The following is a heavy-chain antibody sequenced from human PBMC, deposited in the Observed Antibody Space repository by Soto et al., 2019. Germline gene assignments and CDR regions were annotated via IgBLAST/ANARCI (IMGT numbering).Heavy chain of an antibody. CDR3: AHRRYGDYATYYFDY. Sequence: QITLKESAPTLVKPTQTLTLTCTFSGFSLRTGGGGVGWIRQPPGKALEWLALIYWDDDKRYSPSLKSRRTITKDTSKNQVVLTMTNMDPVDTATYYCAHRRYGDYATYYFDYWGQGTLVTVSS. V-gene: IGHV2-5*02. CDR2: IYWDDDK. J-gene: IGHJ4*02. CDR1: GFSLRTGGGG. D-gene: IGHD4-17*01.